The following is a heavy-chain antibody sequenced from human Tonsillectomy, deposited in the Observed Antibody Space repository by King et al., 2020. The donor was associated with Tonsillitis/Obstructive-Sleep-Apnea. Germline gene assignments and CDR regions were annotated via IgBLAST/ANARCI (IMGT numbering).Heavy chain of an antibody. Sequence: QLQESGPGLVKPSETLSLTCTVSSASISSYSWSWIRQPPGKGLEWIGYIYNSGSTNYNHTLKSRVTITVDTSKNQFSLQLRSVTTMDTAVNYCARDPVATTVDYWGQGTLVTVSS. CDR2: IYNSGST. CDR1: SASISSYS. J-gene: IGHJ4*02. D-gene: IGHD5-12*01. V-gene: IGHV4-59*01. CDR3: ARDPVATTVDY.